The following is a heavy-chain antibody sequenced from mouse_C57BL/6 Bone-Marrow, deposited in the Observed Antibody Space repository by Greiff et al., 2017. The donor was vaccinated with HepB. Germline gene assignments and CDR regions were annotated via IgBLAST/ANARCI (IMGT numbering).Heavy chain of an antibody. CDR2: ISYDGSN. D-gene: IGHD2-4*01. J-gene: IGHJ2*01. V-gene: IGHV3-6*01. Sequence: VQLQQSGPGLVKPSQSLSLTCSVTGYSITSGYYWNWIRQFPGNKLEWMGYISYDGSNNYNPSLKNRISITRDTSKNQFFLKLNSVTTEDTATYYCARGGGLPYYFDYWGQGTTLTVSS. CDR1: GYSITSGYY. CDR3: ARGGGLPYYFDY.